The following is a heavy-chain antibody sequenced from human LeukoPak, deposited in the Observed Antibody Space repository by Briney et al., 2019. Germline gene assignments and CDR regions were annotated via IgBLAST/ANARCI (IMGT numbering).Heavy chain of an antibody. CDR1: GYTFTSYY. Sequence: GSVTVSREASGYTFTSYYMHWGRQAPGQGLEWMGWIYKSNGTTNYAQKFHGRLTISRDTSIGTAYMQLTNPISDDTAIYYCASEGNCIGGRCSLQRLASGGEETLVSLS. J-gene: IGHJ4*02. V-gene: IGHV1-2*02. D-gene: IGHD2-15*01. CDR3: ASEGNCIGGRCSLQRLAS. CDR2: IYKSNGTT.